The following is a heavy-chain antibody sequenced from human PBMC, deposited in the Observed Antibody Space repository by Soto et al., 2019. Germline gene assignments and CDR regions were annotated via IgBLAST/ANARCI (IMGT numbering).Heavy chain of an antibody. CDR1: GFTFSSYG. Sequence: GGSLRLSCAASGFTFSSYGMHWVRQGPGKGLEWVAVISYDVSNKYYADSVKGRFTISRDNSKNPLYLQMNSLRAEDTAVYYCAKVTAIAVVPRGVHFDYWGQGTMVTVSS. CDR2: ISYDVSNK. J-gene: IGHJ4*02. V-gene: IGHV3-30*18. D-gene: IGHD6-19*01. CDR3: AKVTAIAVVPRGVHFDY.